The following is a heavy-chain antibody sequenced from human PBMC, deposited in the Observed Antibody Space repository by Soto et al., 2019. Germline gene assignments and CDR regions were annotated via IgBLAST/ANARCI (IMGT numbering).Heavy chain of an antibody. Sequence: EVQLVQSGGGLVKLGGSLRLSCAASGFSFSLYTMNWVRQAPGKGLEWVASIDSGSSTIHYAESMKGRFTISRDNAKKSLYLQMNSLRAEDTAVYYCASARVVAILPDIYWGQGTLVTVSS. J-gene: IGHJ4*02. CDR2: IDSGSSTI. CDR3: ASARVVAILPDIY. D-gene: IGHD2-21*01. V-gene: IGHV3-21*02. CDR1: GFSFSLYT.